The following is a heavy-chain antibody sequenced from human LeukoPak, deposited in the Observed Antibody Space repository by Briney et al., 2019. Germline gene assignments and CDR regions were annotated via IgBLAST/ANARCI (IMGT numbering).Heavy chain of an antibody. CDR3: ARQYYDFWSAGAYYFDY. Sequence: GASVKVSCKAFGGTFSSYAISWVRQAPGQGLEWMGRIIPILGIANYAQKFQGRVTITADKSTSTAYMELSSLRSEDTAVYYCARQYYDFWSAGAYYFDYWGQGTLVTVSS. CDR2: IIPILGIA. J-gene: IGHJ4*02. V-gene: IGHV1-69*04. CDR1: GGTFSSYA. D-gene: IGHD3-3*01.